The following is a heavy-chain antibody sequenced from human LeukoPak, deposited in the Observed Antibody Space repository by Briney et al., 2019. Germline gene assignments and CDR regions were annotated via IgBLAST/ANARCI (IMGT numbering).Heavy chain of an antibody. Sequence: SETLSLTCTVSGGSISSSSYYWSWIRQPPGKGLEWIGEINHSGSTNYNPSLKSRVTISVDTSKNQFSLKLSSVTAADTAVYYCARGFYGPDAFDIWGQGTMVTVSS. D-gene: IGHD4-17*01. CDR3: ARGFYGPDAFDI. J-gene: IGHJ3*02. V-gene: IGHV4-39*07. CDR2: INHSGST. CDR1: GGSISSSSYY.